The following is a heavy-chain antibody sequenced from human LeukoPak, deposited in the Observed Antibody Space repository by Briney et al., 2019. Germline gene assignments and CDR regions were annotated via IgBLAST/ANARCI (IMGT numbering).Heavy chain of an antibody. D-gene: IGHD3-10*01. J-gene: IGHJ4*02. V-gene: IGHV4-59*02. CDR3: ARVKGREGSTVIIDY. CDR2: ISHSGSV. Sequence: SETLSLTCTVSGCSVSNYYWSWIRQSPGKGLEGIGYISHSGSVNYNTSLKSRVTMSVDTSKNQFSLKLSSVTAADTAVYYCARVKGREGSTVIIDYWGQGTLVTVSS. CDR1: GCSVSNYY.